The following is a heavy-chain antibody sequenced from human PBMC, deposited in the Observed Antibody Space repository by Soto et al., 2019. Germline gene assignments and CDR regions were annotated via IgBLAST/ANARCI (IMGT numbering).Heavy chain of an antibody. CDR3: ARGRSNGAFDS. CDR2: IYANGNT. J-gene: IGHJ4*02. V-gene: IGHV4-4*09. CDR1: GDSINNFY. D-gene: IGHD1-26*01. Sequence: QVQLQESGPGLVKPSETLSLICTVSGDSINNFYWSWIRQSPEKGLEWIAYIYANGNTNHNPSLKSRVGLSIDTSKSQFSLNLTSVTAADTAVYFCARGRSNGAFDSWGQGALVTVSS.